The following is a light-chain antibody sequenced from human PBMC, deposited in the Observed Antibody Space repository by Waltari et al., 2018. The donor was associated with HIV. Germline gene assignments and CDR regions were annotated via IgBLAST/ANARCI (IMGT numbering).Light chain of an antibody. CDR3: HHYNNWRET. J-gene: IGKJ1*01. CDR1: QSVNSN. V-gene: IGKV3-15*01. Sequence: ILMTQSQATLSVSPGERATLSCRASQSVNSNLAWYQQKPGQTPRLLIYGTPTRATDIPARFSGSGSGTEFTLTISSLQSEDFAVYYCHHYNNWRETFGQGTKVEIK. CDR2: GTP.